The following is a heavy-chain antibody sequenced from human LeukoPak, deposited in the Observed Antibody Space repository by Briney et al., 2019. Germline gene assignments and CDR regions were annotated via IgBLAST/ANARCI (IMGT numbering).Heavy chain of an antibody. D-gene: IGHD5-24*01. CDR2: IKEDGSET. Sequence: GRSLRLSCAASGFIFKKYWMNWVRQVPGKGLECLANIKEDGSETYYADSVKGRFTISRDNPKNLLFLQINSLRVEDTAVYYCARETPRRGETRDGYRWGQGTVVIVSS. V-gene: IGHV3-7*01. CDR3: ARETPRRGETRDGYR. J-gene: IGHJ4*02. CDR1: GFIFKKYW.